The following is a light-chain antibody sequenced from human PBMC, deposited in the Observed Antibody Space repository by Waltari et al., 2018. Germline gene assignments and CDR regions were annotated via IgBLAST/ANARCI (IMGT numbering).Light chain of an antibody. V-gene: IGKV3-20*01. CDR2: GAS. CDR1: QSVSSY. Sequence: LTQSPATLSLSPGERATLSCRASQSVSSYLAWYQQKPGQAPSLLIYGASSRATGIPDRFSGSGSGTEFTLTISCLEPEDFAVYYCQKYSSSPWTFDQGTKVEIK. J-gene: IGKJ1*01. CDR3: QKYSSSPWT.